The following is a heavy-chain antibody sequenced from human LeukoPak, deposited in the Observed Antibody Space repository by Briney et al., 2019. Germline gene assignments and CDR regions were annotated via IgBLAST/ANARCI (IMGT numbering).Heavy chain of an antibody. V-gene: IGHV3-30*02. CDR3: AKDFSSGWPGEDY. Sequence: GGSLRLSCAASGFTFSSYGMHWVRQAPGKGLEWVAFIRYDGSNKYYADSVKGRFTISRDNSKNTLYLQMNSLRAEDTAVYYCAKDFSSGWPGEDYWGQRTLVTVSS. CDR2: IRYDGSNK. J-gene: IGHJ4*02. CDR1: GFTFSSYG. D-gene: IGHD6-19*01.